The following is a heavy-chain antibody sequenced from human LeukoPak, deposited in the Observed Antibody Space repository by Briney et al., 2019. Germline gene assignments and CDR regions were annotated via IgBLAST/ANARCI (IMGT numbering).Heavy chain of an antibody. V-gene: IGHV3-23*01. CDR2: ISGSGGST. D-gene: IGHD2-2*01. CDR1: GFTFSSYA. CDR3: AKDREDAEYYFDY. Sequence: GGSLRHSCAASGFTFSSYAMSWVRPAPAKGLAWVSPISGSGGSTYYADAGKGRFTITRDNSKNTLYLQMNSLRAEDTAVYYCAKDREDAEYYFDYWGQGTLVTVSS. J-gene: IGHJ4*02.